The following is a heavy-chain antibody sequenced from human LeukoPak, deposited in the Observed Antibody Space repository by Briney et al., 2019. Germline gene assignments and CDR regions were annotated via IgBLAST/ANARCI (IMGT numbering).Heavy chain of an antibody. V-gene: IGHV3-23*01. CDR2: ISGSGSNT. J-gene: IGHJ4*02. D-gene: IGHD1-26*01. CDR3: AKDVLSGTYYYFDQ. Sequence: GESLRLSCAASGFTFSSYAMNWVRQAPGKGLEWVSGISGSGSNTYYADSVMGRFTISRDNSKNTLYLQMNSLRAEDTAVYYCAKDVLSGTYYYFDQWGQGTLVTVSS. CDR1: GFTFSSYA.